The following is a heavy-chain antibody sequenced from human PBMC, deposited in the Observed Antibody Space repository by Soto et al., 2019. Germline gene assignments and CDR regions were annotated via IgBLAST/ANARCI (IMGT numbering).Heavy chain of an antibody. CDR3: ARVRAVAGQFDY. Sequence: QVQLVQSGAEVKKPGASVKVSCKASGYTFTSYDINWVRQATGQGLEWMGWMNPNSGNTGYAQKFQGRVTMTRNTSKSTAYMELSSLRSEDTAVYYCARVRAVAGQFDYWGQGTLVTVSS. J-gene: IGHJ4*02. V-gene: IGHV1-8*01. CDR1: GYTFTSYD. CDR2: MNPNSGNT. D-gene: IGHD6-19*01.